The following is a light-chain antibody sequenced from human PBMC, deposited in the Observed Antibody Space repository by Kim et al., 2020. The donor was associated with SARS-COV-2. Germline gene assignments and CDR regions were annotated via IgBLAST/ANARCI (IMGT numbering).Light chain of an antibody. CDR3: QQYNNWPPWT. CDR1: QSVSNH. J-gene: IGKJ1*01. Sequence: SPGERVILSCRASQSVSNHLAWYQQRPGQAPRLLIYGASTRATDIPVRFTGSGSGTEFTLTISSLRSEDFAVYYCQQYNNWPPWTFGQGTKVDIK. CDR2: GAS. V-gene: IGKV3-15*01.